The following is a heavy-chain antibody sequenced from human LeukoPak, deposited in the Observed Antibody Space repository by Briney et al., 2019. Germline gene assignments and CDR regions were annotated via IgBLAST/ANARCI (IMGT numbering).Heavy chain of an antibody. CDR3: SRDSLSSCGGDCYSGLDV. V-gene: IGHV3-48*04. D-gene: IGHD2-21*02. CDR1: GFIFSQYS. Sequence: GGSLRLSCAASGFIFSQYSMNWVRQAPGKGLEWVSHIRSSSETFYADSVKGRFTISRDNAKNTLYLQMNSLRAEDTAVYYCSRDSLSSCGGDCYSGLDVWGQGTTVTVSS. J-gene: IGHJ6*02. CDR2: IRSSSET.